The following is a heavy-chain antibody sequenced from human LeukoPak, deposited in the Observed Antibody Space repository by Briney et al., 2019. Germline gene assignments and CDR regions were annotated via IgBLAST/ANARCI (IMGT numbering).Heavy chain of an antibody. D-gene: IGHD3-22*01. CDR3: AREGRYYYDSNNWFDP. Sequence: SVKVSCKASGYTFTSYAISWVRQAPGQGLEWMGGIIPIFGTANYAQKFQGRVTITADESTSTAYMELSSLRSEDTAVYYCAREGRYYYDSNNWFDPWGQGTLVTVSS. CDR2: IIPIFGTA. J-gene: IGHJ5*02. CDR1: GYTFTSYA. V-gene: IGHV1-69*13.